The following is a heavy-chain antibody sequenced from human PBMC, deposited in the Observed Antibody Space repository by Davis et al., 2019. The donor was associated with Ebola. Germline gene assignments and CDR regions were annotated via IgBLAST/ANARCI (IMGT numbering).Heavy chain of an antibody. J-gene: IGHJ4*02. CDR2: ISSSSSTI. Sequence: GESLKISCAASGFTFSSYSMNWVRQAPGKGLEWVSYISSSSSTIYYADSVKGRFTISRDNAKNSLYLQMNSLRAEDTAVYYCARVDMAVTIDFDYWGQGTLVTVSS. D-gene: IGHD4-17*01. CDR3: ARVDMAVTIDFDY. V-gene: IGHV3-48*01. CDR1: GFTFSSYS.